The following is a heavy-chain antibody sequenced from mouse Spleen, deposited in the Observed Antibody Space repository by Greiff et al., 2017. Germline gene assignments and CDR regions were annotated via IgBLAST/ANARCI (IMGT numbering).Heavy chain of an antibody. CDR3: ARHGGGSSYAMDY. CDR1: GFTFSSYA. Sequence: EVQGVESGGGLVKPGGSLKLSCAASGFTFSSYAMSWVRQTPEKRLEWVATISSGGSYTYYPDSVKGRFTISRDNAKNTLYLQMSSLRSEDTAMYYCARHGGGSSYAMDYWGQGTSVTVSS. D-gene: IGHD1-1*01. CDR2: ISSGGSYT. J-gene: IGHJ4*01. V-gene: IGHV5-9-3*01.